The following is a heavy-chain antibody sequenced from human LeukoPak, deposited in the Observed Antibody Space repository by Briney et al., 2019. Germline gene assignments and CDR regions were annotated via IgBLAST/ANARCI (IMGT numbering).Heavy chain of an antibody. CDR3: AKDVRGYSSGWPADY. Sequence: PGRSLRLSCAASGFIFSSYGTYWGRQGPRKGLEWGAIISYEGNEKYYADAVKGRFSISRDNSRNTLYLQMSSLRAEDTAVYYCAKDVRGYSSGWPADYWGQGTLVTVSS. D-gene: IGHD6-19*01. CDR2: ISYEGNEK. J-gene: IGHJ4*02. CDR1: GFIFSSYG. V-gene: IGHV3-30*18.